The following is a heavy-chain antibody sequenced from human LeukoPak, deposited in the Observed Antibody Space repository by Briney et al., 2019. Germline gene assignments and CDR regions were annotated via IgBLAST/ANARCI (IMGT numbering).Heavy chain of an antibody. J-gene: IGHJ4*02. D-gene: IGHD2-8*01. CDR1: GFTFSDYY. CDR2: ISSSSSYI. V-gene: IGHV3-11*06. Sequence: PGGSLRLSCAASGFTFSDYYMSWIRQAPGKGLEWVSYISSSSSYIDYADSVKGRFTISRDNAQNSLYLQMNSLRAEDTAVYYCARDPQTKTYFDYWGQGTLVSVSS. CDR3: ARDPQTKTYFDY.